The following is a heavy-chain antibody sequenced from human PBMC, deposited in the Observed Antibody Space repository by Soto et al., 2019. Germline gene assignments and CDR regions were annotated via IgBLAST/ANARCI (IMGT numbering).Heavy chain of an antibody. CDR1: GFSFSNYG. CDR2: ISHDGNSH. Sequence: PGGSLRLSCEGSGFSFSNYGIHWVRQAPGKGLQWVAVISHDGNSHHLADSVRGRFTISRDNSKNTVFLHMTSLRREDSAVYHCVKAQERSAQYFAVVITAFGFWGQGTMVTV. D-gene: IGHD3-22*01. CDR3: VKAQERSAQYFAVVITAFGF. J-gene: IGHJ3*01. V-gene: IGHV3-30*18.